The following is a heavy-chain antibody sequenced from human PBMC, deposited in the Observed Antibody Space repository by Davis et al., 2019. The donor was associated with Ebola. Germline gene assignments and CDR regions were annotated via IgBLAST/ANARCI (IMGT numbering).Heavy chain of an antibody. CDR1: GGTFSSYA. J-gene: IGHJ4*02. D-gene: IGHD2-8*01. Sequence: AASVKVSCNASGGTFSSYAISWVRQAPGQGLEWMGWIIPIFGTANYAQKFQGRVTITADESTSTAYMELSSLRSEDTAVYYCARPDCTNGVCHRGYFDYWGQGTLVTVSS. CDR2: IIPIFGTA. V-gene: IGHV1-69*13. CDR3: ARPDCTNGVCHRGYFDY.